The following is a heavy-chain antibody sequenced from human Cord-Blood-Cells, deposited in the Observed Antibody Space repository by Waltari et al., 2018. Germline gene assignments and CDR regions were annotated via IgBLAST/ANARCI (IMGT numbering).Heavy chain of an antibody. CDR3: AGRDY. CDR2: IYYSGST. Sequence: QLQLQESGPGLVKPSETLSLTCTVSGGSISSSSYYWGWIRRPPGKGLEWIGGIYYSGSTYYNPSLKMRVTISVDTSKNQCSLKRSSVTAADTAVYYCAGRDYWGQGTLVTVSS. CDR1: GGSISSSSYY. J-gene: IGHJ4*02. V-gene: IGHV4-39*01.